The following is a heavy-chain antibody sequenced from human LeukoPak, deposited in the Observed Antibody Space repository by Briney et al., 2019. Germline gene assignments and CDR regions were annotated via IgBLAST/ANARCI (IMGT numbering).Heavy chain of an antibody. V-gene: IGHV3-23*01. CDR1: GFTFSSYA. Sequence: GGSLRLSCAASGFTFSSYAMSWVRQAPGKGLEWVSAISGSGGSTYYADSVKGRFIISRDNSKNTLYLQMNSLRAEDTAVYYCASRYSSGWYNWFDPWGQGTLVTVSS. CDR2: ISGSGGST. CDR3: ASRYSSGWYNWFDP. J-gene: IGHJ5*02. D-gene: IGHD6-19*01.